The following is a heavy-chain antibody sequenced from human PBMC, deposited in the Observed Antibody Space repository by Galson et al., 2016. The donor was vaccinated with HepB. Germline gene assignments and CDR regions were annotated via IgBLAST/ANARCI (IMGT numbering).Heavy chain of an antibody. CDR1: GFPFNSYA. J-gene: IGHJ5*02. CDR3: AGVTPAAGKNA. V-gene: IGHV3-30-3*01. CDR2: ISYDGSIK. D-gene: IGHD6-25*01. Sequence: SLRLSCAASGFPFNSYAMHWVRQAPGKGLEFVAVISYDGSIKLYAESVKGRFTVSRDNSKNTLYLQMSNLRPEDTAVYYCAGVTPAAGKNAWGQGTLVTVSS.